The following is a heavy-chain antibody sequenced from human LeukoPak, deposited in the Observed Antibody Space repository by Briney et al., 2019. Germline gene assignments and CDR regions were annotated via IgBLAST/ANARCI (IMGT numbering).Heavy chain of an antibody. V-gene: IGHV1-69*04. CDR3: ARGMDSGYDKEDAFDI. Sequence: SVKVSCKASGGTFSSYAISWVRQAPGQGLEWMGRIIPILGIANYAQKFQGRVSITADKSTSTAYMELSSLRSEDTAVYYCARGMDSGYDKEDAFDIWGQGTMVTVSS. J-gene: IGHJ3*02. D-gene: IGHD5-12*01. CDR1: GGTFSSYA. CDR2: IIPILGIA.